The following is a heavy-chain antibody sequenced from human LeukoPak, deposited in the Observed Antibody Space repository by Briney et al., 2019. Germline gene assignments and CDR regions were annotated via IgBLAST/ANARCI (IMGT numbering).Heavy chain of an antibody. V-gene: IGHV1-3*03. Sequence: ASVKVSCKASGYTFTSYDINWVRQATGQGLEWMGWINAGNGNTKYSQESQGRVTITRDTSASTAYMKLSSLRSEDMAVYYCARDANGDYRDWFDPWGQGTLVTVSS. CDR1: GYTFTSYD. J-gene: IGHJ5*02. CDR3: ARDANGDYRDWFDP. D-gene: IGHD4-17*01. CDR2: INAGNGNT.